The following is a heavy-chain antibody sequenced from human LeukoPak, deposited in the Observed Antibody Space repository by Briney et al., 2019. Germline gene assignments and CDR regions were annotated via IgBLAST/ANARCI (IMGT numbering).Heavy chain of an antibody. D-gene: IGHD6-13*01. Sequence: SVKVSCKASGGTFSSYTISWVRQAPGQGLEWTGRIIPILGIANYAQKFQGRVTITADKSTSTAYMELSSLRSEDTAVYYCARDRVSSSWYQVWYFDLWGRGTLVTVSS. CDR1: GGTFSSYT. V-gene: IGHV1-69*04. CDR2: IIPILGIA. J-gene: IGHJ2*01. CDR3: ARDRVSSSWYQVWYFDL.